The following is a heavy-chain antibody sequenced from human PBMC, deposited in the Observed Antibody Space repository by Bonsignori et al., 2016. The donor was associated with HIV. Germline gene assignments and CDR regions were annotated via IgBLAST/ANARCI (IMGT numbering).Heavy chain of an antibody. CDR2: IYHSGST. CDR1: GYSISSGYY. Sequence: GSLRLSCAVSGYSISSGYYWGWIRQPPGKGLEWIGSIYHSGSTYYNPSLKSRVTISVDTSKNQFSLKLSSVTAADTAVYYCARAHGSGELWFFTTGGQGTLVTVSS. J-gene: IGHJ4*02. V-gene: IGHV4-38-2*01. D-gene: IGHD3-16*02. CDR3: ARAHGSGELWFFTT.